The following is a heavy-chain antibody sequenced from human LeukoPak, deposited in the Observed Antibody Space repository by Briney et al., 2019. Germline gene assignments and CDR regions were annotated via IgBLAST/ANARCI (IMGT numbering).Heavy chain of an antibody. V-gene: IGHV3-30*02. CDR1: GFTFGSYG. CDR3: ALPATAIPGSGAFDI. CDR2: IRYDGSNK. Sequence: GGSLRLSCAASGFTFGSYGMHWVRQAPGKGLEWVAFIRYDGSNKYYADSVKGRFTISRDNSKNTLYLQMNSLRAEDTAVYYRALPATAIPGSGAFDIWGQGTMVTVSS. J-gene: IGHJ3*02. D-gene: IGHD2-2*02.